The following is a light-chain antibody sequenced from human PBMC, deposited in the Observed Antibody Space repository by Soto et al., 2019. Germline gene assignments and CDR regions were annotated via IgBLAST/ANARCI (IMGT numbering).Light chain of an antibody. CDR1: QSVSFSY. CDR3: QQYGSSPLT. J-gene: IGKJ4*01. Sequence: EIVLTQSPGTLSLSPGDRATLSCRASQSVSFSYLAWYQQKAGQAPRLLIYGATSRATGITDRFSGSESGTEFTLTISRLEPEGFAVYYCQQYGSSPLTFGGGTKVEIK. CDR2: GAT. V-gene: IGKV3-20*01.